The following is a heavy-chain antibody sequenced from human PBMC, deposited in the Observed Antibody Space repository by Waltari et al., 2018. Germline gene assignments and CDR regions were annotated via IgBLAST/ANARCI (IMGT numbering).Heavy chain of an antibody. J-gene: IGHJ4*02. CDR3: AAHEVIFGVVGY. V-gene: IGHV4-59*01. CDR2: IYYSGST. Sequence: QVQLQESGTGLVKPSETLSLTRTVSGGSISSYYWSWIRQPPGKGLEWIGSIYYSGSTNYNPSLKSRVTISVDTSKNQFSLKLSSVTAADTAVYYCAAHEVIFGVVGYWGQGTLVTVSS. CDR1: GGSISSYY. D-gene: IGHD3-3*01.